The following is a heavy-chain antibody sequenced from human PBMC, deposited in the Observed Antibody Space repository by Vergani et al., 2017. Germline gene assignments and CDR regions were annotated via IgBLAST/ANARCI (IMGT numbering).Heavy chain of an antibody. J-gene: IGHJ4*02. V-gene: IGHV1-58*01. Sequence: QMQLVQSGPEVKKPGTSVKVSCKASGFTFTSSAVQWVRQARGQRLEWIGWIVVGSGNTNYAQKFQERVTITRDMSTSTAYMELSSLRSEDTAVYYCAAGGGSWSYYDWGQGTLVTVSS. D-gene: IGHD1-26*01. CDR1: GFTFTSSA. CDR2: IVVGSGNT. CDR3: AAGGGSWSYYD.